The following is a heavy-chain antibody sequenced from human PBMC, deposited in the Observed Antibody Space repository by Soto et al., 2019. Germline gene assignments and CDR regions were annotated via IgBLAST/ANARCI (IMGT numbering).Heavy chain of an antibody. CDR1: GYIFTSYG. D-gene: IGHD4-17*01. V-gene: IGHV1-18*01. CDR2: ISTYSGNT. J-gene: IGHJ6*02. CDR3: AKSGWPTVTTCCGMDV. Sequence: QVQLVQSGAEVKKPGASVKVSCKASGYIFTSYGISWVRQAPGQGLEWMGWISTYSGNTNYAQILQDRVTMTTDTSTSTAYMELRSLTSDDTAVYYCAKSGWPTVTTCCGMDVWGQGTTVTVSS.